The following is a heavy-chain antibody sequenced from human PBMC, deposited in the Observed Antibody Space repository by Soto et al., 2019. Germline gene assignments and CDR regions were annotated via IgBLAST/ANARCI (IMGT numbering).Heavy chain of an antibody. D-gene: IGHD3-10*01. CDR2: ISYSGTP. CDR3: ARNSIAGPTPEGYFDS. J-gene: IGHJ4*02. V-gene: IGHV4-31*03. Sequence: QVQLQESGPGLVKPSQTLSLTCKVSGGSISSGGYYWTWIRQHPGKGLEWIGSRYSSGSISYSGTPYYSQSRESRVSIAVDASRHCSCLTPRSVTAAHTAGCCCARNSIAGPTPEGYFDSWGQGTLLTVSS. CDR1: GGSISSGGYY.